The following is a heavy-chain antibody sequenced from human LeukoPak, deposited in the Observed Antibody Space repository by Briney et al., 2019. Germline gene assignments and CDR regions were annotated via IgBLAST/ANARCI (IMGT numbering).Heavy chain of an antibody. J-gene: IGHJ3*02. CDR2: ISGSGGST. CDR1: GFTFSSYE. Sequence: GGSLRLSCAASGFTFSSYEMNWVRQAPGKGLEWVSAISGSGGSTYYADSVKGRFTISRDNSKNTLYLQMNSLRAEDTAVYYCAKDRSGQQLVPDDAFDIWPRDNGHRLF. CDR3: AKDRSGQQLVPDDAFDI. D-gene: IGHD6-13*01. V-gene: IGHV3-23*01.